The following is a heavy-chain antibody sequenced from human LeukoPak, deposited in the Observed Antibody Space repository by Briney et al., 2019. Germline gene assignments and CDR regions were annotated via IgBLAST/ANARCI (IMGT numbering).Heavy chain of an antibody. D-gene: IGHD6-19*01. CDR2: IDYIGGT. Sequence: PSETLSLTCTVSGGSISSNSHYWGWIRQSPGKGLEWIGSIDYIGGTYYNPSLKSRVTISVDTSKNQFYLKVNSVTAADTTVYYCARRTAVNGEFDYWGQGTLATVSS. CDR1: GGSISSNSHY. CDR3: ARRTAVNGEFDY. V-gene: IGHV4-39*01. J-gene: IGHJ4*02.